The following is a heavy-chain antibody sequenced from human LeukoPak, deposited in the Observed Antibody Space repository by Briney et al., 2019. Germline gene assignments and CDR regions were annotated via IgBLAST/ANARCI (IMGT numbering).Heavy chain of an antibody. CDR2: IIPIFGTA. CDR3: ARRLIAVAGTGAFDI. Sequence: SVKVSCKASGGTFSSYAISWVRQAPGQGLEWMGGIIPIFGTANYAQKFQGRVTITTDESTSTAYMELSSLRSEDTAVYYCARRLIAVAGTGAFDIWGQGTMVTVSS. J-gene: IGHJ3*02. D-gene: IGHD6-19*01. CDR1: GGTFSSYA. V-gene: IGHV1-69*05.